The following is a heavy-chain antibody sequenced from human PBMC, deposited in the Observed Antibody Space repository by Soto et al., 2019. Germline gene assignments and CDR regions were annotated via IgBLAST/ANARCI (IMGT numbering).Heavy chain of an antibody. Sequence: GGSLRLSCAASGFTFSSYGMHWVRQAPGKGLEWVAVISYDGSNKYYADSVKGRFTISRDNSKNTLYLQMKSLRAEDTAVYYCAKDRKYSGSSTRRPIDYWGQGTLVTVSS. J-gene: IGHJ4*02. CDR1: GFTFSSYG. V-gene: IGHV3-30*18. CDR3: AKDRKYSGSSTRRPIDY. D-gene: IGHD1-26*01. CDR2: ISYDGSNK.